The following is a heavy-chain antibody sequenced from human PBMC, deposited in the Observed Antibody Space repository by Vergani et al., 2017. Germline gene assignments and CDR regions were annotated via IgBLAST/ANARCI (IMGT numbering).Heavy chain of an antibody. J-gene: IGHJ5*02. CDR3: ARHSXVEWLVKLGWIDP. D-gene: IGHD6-19*01. CDR1: GASIRSSNYY. Sequence: QLQLQESGPGLVKPSATLALTCSVSGASIRSSNYYWGWIRQPPGKGLEWIASIYYSGSTYYNPSLKSRVTISVDTSKNQFSLKLSSVTAADTAVYFCARHSXVEWLVKLGWIDPWGQGIPVTVSS. CDR2: IYYSGST. V-gene: IGHV4-39*01.